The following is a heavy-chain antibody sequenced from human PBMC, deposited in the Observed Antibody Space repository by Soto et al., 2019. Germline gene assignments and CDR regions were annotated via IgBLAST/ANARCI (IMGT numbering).Heavy chain of an antibody. D-gene: IGHD2-2*01. CDR3: ASDSTVLEGAMDV. J-gene: IGHJ6*01. CDR1: GASISTYY. CDR2: IYSSGST. Sequence: SETLSLTCSVSGASISTYYWNWVRQPAGKGLEWIGHIYSSGSTNYDPSLKSRVTLSLDTSKTQFSLKLSSVTAADTAVYYCASDSTVLEGAMDVWGQGTTVTVSS. V-gene: IGHV4-4*07.